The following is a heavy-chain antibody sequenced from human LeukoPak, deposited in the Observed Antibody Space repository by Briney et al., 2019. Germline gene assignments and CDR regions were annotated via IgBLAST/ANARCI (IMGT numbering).Heavy chain of an antibody. V-gene: IGHV3-23*01. CDR2: ISGSGGSA. J-gene: IGHJ4*02. CDR1: GFTFSSYA. D-gene: IGHD6-6*01. CDR3: AKSNLKYYFDS. Sequence: GGSLRLSCAASGFTFSSYAMNWVRQAPGKGLEWVSLISGSGGSAYYADSVKGRFTVSRDNSKNTLHLQMNSLRAEDTAVYYCAKSNLKYYFDSWGQGTLVTVSS.